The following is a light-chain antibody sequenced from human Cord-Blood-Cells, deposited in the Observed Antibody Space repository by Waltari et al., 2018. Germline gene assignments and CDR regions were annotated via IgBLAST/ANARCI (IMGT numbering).Light chain of an antibody. CDR1: QGISSY. Sequence: IQLTQSPSSLSASVGDRVTITCRASQGISSYLAWYQQKPGKAPKLLIYAASTLQSGVPSRFSGSVSGTYFTLTISSLQPEDFATCYCLQLNSYPLTFGGWTKVEIK. V-gene: IGKV1-9*01. CDR3: LQLNSYPLT. CDR2: AAS. J-gene: IGKJ4*01.